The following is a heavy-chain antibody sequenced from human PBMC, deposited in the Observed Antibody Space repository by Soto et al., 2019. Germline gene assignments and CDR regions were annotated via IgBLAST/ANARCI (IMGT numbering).Heavy chain of an antibody. CDR3: ARDRSDSSRADSFDI. CDR1: GFNITNNY. CDR2: IYRGFST. Sequence: EVQLVESGGGLIQPGGSLRLSCGVSGFNITNNYMSWVRQAPGKGLEWVSVIYRGFSTHYADSVSGRFTISRDNSKNTVYLQMNSLRVEDTAVYYCARDRSDSSRADSFDIWGQGTMVTVSS. J-gene: IGHJ3*02. D-gene: IGHD6-25*01. V-gene: IGHV3-53*01.